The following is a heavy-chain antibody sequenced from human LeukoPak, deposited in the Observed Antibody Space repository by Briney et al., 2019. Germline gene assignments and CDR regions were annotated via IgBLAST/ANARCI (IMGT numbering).Heavy chain of an antibody. D-gene: IGHD2-2*01. CDR2: ISSGSGSI. V-gene: IGHV3-48*04. CDR1: GFTFSSYS. J-gene: IGHJ4*02. CDR3: ARLPAYCSSTSCYYDY. Sequence: GGSLRLSCAASGFTFSSYSMDWVRQAPGKGLEWVSYISSGSGSIYYADSVKGRFTISRDNAKNSVFLQMNSLRAEDTAVYYCARLPAYCSSTSCYYDYWGQGTLVTVSS.